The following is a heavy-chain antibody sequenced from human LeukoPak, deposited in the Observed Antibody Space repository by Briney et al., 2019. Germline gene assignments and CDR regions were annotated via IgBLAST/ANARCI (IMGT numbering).Heavy chain of an antibody. V-gene: IGHV3-49*03. J-gene: IGHJ4*02. CDR2: IRSKAYSGTT. CDR3: TRAMAPQQWLVPPYY. Sequence: GGSLRLSCAASGFTFGDYAMSWFRQAPGKGLEWVGFIRSKAYSGTTEYAASVKGRFTISRDDSKSIAYLQMNSLKSEDTAVYYCTRAMAPQQWLVPPYYWGQGTLVTVSS. CDR1: GFTFGDYA. D-gene: IGHD6-19*01.